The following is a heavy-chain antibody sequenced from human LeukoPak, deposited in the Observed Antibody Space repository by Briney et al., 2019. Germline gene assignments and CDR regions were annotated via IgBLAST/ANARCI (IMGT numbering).Heavy chain of an antibody. J-gene: IGHJ4*02. Sequence: PGGSLRLSCAASGFTFDDYAMHWVRQAPGKGLEWVSGISWNSGSVGYADSVKGRFTISRDNSKNLMYLQLTSLRAEDTALYYCARDRGRSSFDYWGQGTLVSVSS. CDR3: ARDRGRSSFDY. CDR1: GFTFDDYA. V-gene: IGHV3-9*01. D-gene: IGHD1-26*01. CDR2: ISWNSGSV.